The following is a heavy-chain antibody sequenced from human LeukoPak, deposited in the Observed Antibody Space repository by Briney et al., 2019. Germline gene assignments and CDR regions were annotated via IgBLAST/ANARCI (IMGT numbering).Heavy chain of an antibody. J-gene: IGHJ4*02. CDR3: TTGPYYDFWSGYYKQYYFDY. Sequence: GGSLRLSCAASGFTFSSYAMHWVRQAPGKGLEWVAVISYDGSNKYYADSVKGRFTISRDNSKNTLYLQMNSLRAEDTAVYYCTTGPYYDFWSGYYKQYYFDYWGQGTLVTVSS. CDR1: GFTFSSYA. V-gene: IGHV3-30-3*01. CDR2: ISYDGSNK. D-gene: IGHD3-3*01.